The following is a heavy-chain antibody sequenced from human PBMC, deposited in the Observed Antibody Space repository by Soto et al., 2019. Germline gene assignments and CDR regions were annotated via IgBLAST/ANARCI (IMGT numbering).Heavy chain of an antibody. CDR1: GGSFSGYY. J-gene: IGHJ4*02. CDR2: INHSGST. D-gene: IGHD4-17*01. V-gene: IGHV4-34*01. Sequence: KPSETLSLTCAVYGGSFSGYYWSWIRQPPGKGLEWIGEINHSGSTNYNPSLKSRVTISVDTSKNQFSLKLSSVTAADTAVYYCARGSWRLRGGYFDYWGQGTLVTVSS. CDR3: ARGSWRLRGGYFDY.